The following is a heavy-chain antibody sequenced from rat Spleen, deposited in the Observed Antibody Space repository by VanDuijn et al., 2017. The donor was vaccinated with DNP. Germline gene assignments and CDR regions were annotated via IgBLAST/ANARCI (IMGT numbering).Heavy chain of an antibody. Sequence: EVKLVESGGGLVQPGRSLKLSCAASGFTFSDYYMAWVRQAPTKGLEWVAYISYDGGSTDYGDSVKGRFTISRDNAKSTLYLQMNSLRSEDMATYYCARPDYYDGSYPHYWGQGVMVTVSS. CDR3: ARPDYYDGSYPHY. CDR2: ISYDGGST. V-gene: IGHV5-22*01. J-gene: IGHJ2*01. CDR1: GFTFSDYY. D-gene: IGHD1-12*02.